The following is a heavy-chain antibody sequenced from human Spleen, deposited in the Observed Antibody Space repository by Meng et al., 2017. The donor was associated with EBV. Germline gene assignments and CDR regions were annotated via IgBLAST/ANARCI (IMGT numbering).Heavy chain of an antibody. D-gene: IGHD1-26*01. CDR3: AREVAGASLDY. J-gene: IGHJ4*02. Sequence: QEHLGQVGAEVKKPGASVEVSCKASGYTFTSFYIHWVRQAPGQGLEWMGIINPSGGRTSYSQKFQGRVTMTGDTSTSTVYMELSSLRSEDTAVYYCAREVAGASLDYWGQGTLVTVSS. CDR1: GYTFTSFY. CDR2: INPSGGRT. V-gene: IGHV1-46*01.